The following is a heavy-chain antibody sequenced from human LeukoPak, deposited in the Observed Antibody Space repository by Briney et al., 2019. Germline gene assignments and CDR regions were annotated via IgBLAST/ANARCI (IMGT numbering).Heavy chain of an antibody. V-gene: IGHV4-30-4*01. CDR1: GGSFSGYY. J-gene: IGHJ5*02. Sequence: SETLSLTCAVYGGSFSGYYWSWIRQPPGKGLEWIGYIYYSGSTYYNPSLKSRVTISVDTSKNQFSLKLSSVTAADTAVYYCARETRTRYCSSTSCYTYNWFDPWGQGTLVTVSS. CDR3: ARETRTRYCSSTSCYTYNWFDP. CDR2: IYYSGST. D-gene: IGHD2-2*02.